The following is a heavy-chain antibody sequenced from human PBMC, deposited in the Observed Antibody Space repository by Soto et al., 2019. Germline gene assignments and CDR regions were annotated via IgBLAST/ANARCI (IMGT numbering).Heavy chain of an antibody. V-gene: IGHV1-2*02. J-gene: IGHJ3*02. D-gene: IGHD5-12*01. CDR1: GGTFNSYA. CDR2: INPNSGGT. CDR3: ARDGTYSGYDSAAFDI. Sequence: ASVKVSCKASGGTFNSYAISWARQAPGQGLEWMGWINPNSGGTNYAQKFQGRVTMTRDTSISTAYMELSRLRSDDTAVYYCARDGTYSGYDSAAFDIWG.